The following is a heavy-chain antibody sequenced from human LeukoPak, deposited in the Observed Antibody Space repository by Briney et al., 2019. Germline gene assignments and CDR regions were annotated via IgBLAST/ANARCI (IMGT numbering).Heavy chain of an antibody. J-gene: IGHJ4*02. Sequence: PGGSLRLSCAASGFTFSSYAMSWVRQAPGKGLEWVSVISGSGTSAYYADSVKGRFTISRDNSKNTLYLQMNSLRAEDTAAYYCAKYLTVVVVAPSNYWGQGTLVTVSS. CDR3: AKYLTVVVVAPSNY. CDR2: ISGSGTSA. D-gene: IGHD2-15*01. CDR1: GFTFSSYA. V-gene: IGHV3-23*01.